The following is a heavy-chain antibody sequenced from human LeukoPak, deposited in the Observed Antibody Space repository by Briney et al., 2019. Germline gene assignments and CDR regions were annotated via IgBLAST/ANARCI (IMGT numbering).Heavy chain of an antibody. CDR3: ARGSIAAFDY. D-gene: IGHD6-6*01. V-gene: IGHV3-21*01. CDR1: GFTFSSYS. Sequence: GGSLRLSCAASGFTFSSYSMDWVRQAPGKGLEWVSSISSSSSYIYYADSVKGRFTISRDNAKNSLYLQMNSLRAEDTAVYYCARGSIAAFDYWGQGTLVTVSS. J-gene: IGHJ4*02. CDR2: ISSSSSYI.